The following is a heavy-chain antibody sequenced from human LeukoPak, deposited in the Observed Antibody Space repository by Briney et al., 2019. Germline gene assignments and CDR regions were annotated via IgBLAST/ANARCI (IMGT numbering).Heavy chain of an antibody. CDR3: ASGRIAARPYFDY. CDR1: GFTVSGNY. D-gene: IGHD6-6*01. V-gene: IGHV3-53*01. Sequence: GGSLRLSCAASGFTVSGNYMSWVRQAPGKGLEWVSVIYSGGATYYADSVKGRFTISRDNSKNTLSLQMNSLRAEDTAVYYCASGRIAARPYFDYWGQGTLVTVSS. J-gene: IGHJ4*02. CDR2: IYSGGAT.